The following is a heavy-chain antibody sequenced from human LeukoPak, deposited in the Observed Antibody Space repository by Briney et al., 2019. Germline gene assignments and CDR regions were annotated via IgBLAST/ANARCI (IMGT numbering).Heavy chain of an antibody. V-gene: IGHV4-39*07. J-gene: IGHJ4*02. CDR1: GGSISSSSYY. CDR3: AREDTATIDY. D-gene: IGHD5-18*01. Sequence: SETLSLTCTVSGGSISSSSYYLGWIRQPPGKGLEWIGSIYYSGSTYYNPSLKSRVTISVDTSKNQFSLKLSSVTAADTAVYYCAREDTATIDYWGQGTLVTVSS. CDR2: IYYSGST.